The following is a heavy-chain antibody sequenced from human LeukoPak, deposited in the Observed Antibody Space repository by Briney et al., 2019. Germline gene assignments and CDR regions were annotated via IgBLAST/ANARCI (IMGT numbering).Heavy chain of an antibody. J-gene: IGHJ4*02. CDR2: MDPNSGNT. CDR1: GFTFINYD. Sequence: ASVKVSCKASGFTFINYDINWVRQATGQGLEWMGWMDPNSGNTGYAQKFQGRVTITRNTSISTAYMELSSLRSEDTAVYYCVRVGGGYCSSTNCYYDYWGQGTLVTVSS. V-gene: IGHV1-8*03. CDR3: VRVGGGYCSSTNCYYDY. D-gene: IGHD2-2*01.